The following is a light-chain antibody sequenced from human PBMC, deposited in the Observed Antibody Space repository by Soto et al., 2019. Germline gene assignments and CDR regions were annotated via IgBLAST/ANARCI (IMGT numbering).Light chain of an antibody. CDR3: GTWDNNLSAVV. J-gene: IGLJ2*01. CDR2: DNN. V-gene: IGLV1-51*01. Sequence: QSVLTQPPSVSAAPGQRVTISCSGSSSNIGNNYVSWYQQLPGTAPKLLIYDNNERPSGIPDRFSGSKSDTSATLGITGLQTGDEADYYCGTWDNNLSAVVFGGGTKLTVL. CDR1: SSNIGNNY.